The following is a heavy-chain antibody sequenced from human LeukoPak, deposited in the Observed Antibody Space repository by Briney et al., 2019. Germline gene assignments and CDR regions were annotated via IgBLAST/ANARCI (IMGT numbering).Heavy chain of an antibody. CDR3: ARHSSGWYRGMNLDY. V-gene: IGHV4-39*01. D-gene: IGHD6-19*01. J-gene: IGHJ4*02. CDR2: IYYSGST. Sequence: PSETLSLTCTVSGGSISSSSYYWGWIRQPPGKGLEWIGSIYYSGSTYYNPSLKSRVTISVDTSKNQFSLKLSSVTAADTAVYYCARHSSGWYRGMNLDYWGRGTLVTVSS. CDR1: GGSISSSSYY.